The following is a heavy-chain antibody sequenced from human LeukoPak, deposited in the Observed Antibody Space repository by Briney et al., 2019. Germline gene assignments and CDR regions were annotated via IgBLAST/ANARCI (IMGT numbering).Heavy chain of an antibody. J-gene: IGHJ4*02. CDR3: ARDRPYYDYVWGSYRPMGFDY. D-gene: IGHD3-16*02. V-gene: IGHV1-2*02. CDR2: INPNGGGT. CDR1: GYTFTGYY. Sequence: ASVKVSCKASGYTFTGYYMHWVRQAPEQGLEWMGWINPNGGGTNYAQKFQGRVTMTRDTSLSTAYMELSRLRSDDTAVYYCARDRPYYDYVWGSYRPMGFDYWGQGTLVTVSS.